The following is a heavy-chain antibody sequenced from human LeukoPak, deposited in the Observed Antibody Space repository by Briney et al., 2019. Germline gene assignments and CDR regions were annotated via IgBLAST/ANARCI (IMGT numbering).Heavy chain of an antibody. CDR3: ARDQYYDSSGYYPSGLGY. D-gene: IGHD3-22*01. V-gene: IGHV4-30-4*01. CDR2: IYYSGST. CDR1: GGSISSGDYY. J-gene: IGHJ4*02. Sequence: SQTLSLTCTVSGGSISSGDYYWSWIRQPPGKGLEWIGYIYYSGSTYYNPSLKSRVTISVDTSKNQFSLKLSSVTAADTAVYYCARDQYYDSSGYYPSGLGYWGQGTLVTVSS.